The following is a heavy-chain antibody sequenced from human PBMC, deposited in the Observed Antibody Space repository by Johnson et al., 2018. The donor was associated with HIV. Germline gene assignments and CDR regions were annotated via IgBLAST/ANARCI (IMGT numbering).Heavy chain of an antibody. V-gene: IGHV3-20*04. CDR2: ISWNGDRT. D-gene: IGHD2-21*01. CDR3: ARASVVVPFYAFDI. Sequence: EVQLLESGGGVERPGGSLRLACAASGFTFDDYGMSWVRQATGKGLEWVSGISWNGDRTGYADSVKGRFSISRDNAKNSLYLQMNSLRAEDTAVYYCARASVVVPFYAFDIWGQGTMVTVSS. J-gene: IGHJ3*02. CDR1: GFTFDDYG.